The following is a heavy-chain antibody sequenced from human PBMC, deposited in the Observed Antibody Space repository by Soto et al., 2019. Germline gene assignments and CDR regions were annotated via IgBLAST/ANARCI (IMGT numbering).Heavy chain of an antibody. V-gene: IGHV4-59*01. Sequence: KPSETLSLTCTVSGGSISSYYWSWIRQPPGKGLEWIGYIYYSGSTNYNPSLKSRVTISVDTSKNQFSLKLSSVTAADTAVYYCARGGVVTDYYYYYGMDVWGQGTTVTVSS. CDR1: GGSISSYY. CDR3: ARGGVVTDYYYYYGMDV. CDR2: IYYSGST. J-gene: IGHJ6*02. D-gene: IGHD3-3*01.